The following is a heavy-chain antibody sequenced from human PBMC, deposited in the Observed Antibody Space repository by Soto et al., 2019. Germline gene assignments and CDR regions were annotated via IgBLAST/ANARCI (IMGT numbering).Heavy chain of an antibody. V-gene: IGHV1-69*01. D-gene: IGHD3-10*01. CDR1: GGTFSSHS. CDR2: IIPLYGSA. Sequence: QVHLVQSGTEVKKPGSSVRVSCKSFGGTFSSHSISWVRQAPGQGLQWMAGIIPLYGSANYAQKFQGRVTIIADESTSTAYMELSSLRDEDTAVYYCALRTSVTMVRGIPYYYAVDVWGQGTTVTVSS. CDR3: ALRTSVTMVRGIPYYYAVDV. J-gene: IGHJ6*02.